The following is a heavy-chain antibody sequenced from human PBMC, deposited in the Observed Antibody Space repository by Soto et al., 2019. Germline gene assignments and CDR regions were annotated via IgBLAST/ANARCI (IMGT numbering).Heavy chain of an antibody. J-gene: IGHJ6*02. V-gene: IGHV4-34*05. CDR3: ARVIAVADHYYNYDMDV. D-gene: IGHD6-19*01. Sequence: PSETKVSTYAVYGGSFSGYYCCWIRQPLGKGLEWIGEINHSGGTNDNPSLKSRVTISVHTSKNQFSLKLSSVTAADTAVYYCARVIAVADHYYNYDMDVWGQVTTVT. CDR2: INHSGGT. CDR1: GGSFSGYY.